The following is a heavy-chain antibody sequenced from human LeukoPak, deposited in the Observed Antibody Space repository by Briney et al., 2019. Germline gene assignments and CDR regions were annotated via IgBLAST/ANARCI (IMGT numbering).Heavy chain of an antibody. D-gene: IGHD1-26*01. CDR3: AKAYAFVGANYFDY. V-gene: IGHV3-23*01. J-gene: IGHJ4*02. Sequence: GGSLRRSCAASGFTFSTYAMSWVRQAPGKWLEWVSAASDTTYYAESVKGRFTISRDNSKNTLYLQMNNLRAEDAAIYYCAKAYAFVGANYFDYWGQGTLVTVSS. CDR2: ASDTT. CDR1: GFTFSTYA.